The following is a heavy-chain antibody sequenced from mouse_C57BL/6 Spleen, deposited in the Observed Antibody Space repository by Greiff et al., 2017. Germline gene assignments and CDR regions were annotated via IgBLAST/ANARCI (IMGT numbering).Heavy chain of an antibody. J-gene: IGHJ3*01. CDR2: INPNNGGT. D-gene: IGHD1-1*01. Sequence: VQLQQSGPELVKPGASVKMSCKASGYTFTDYNMHWVKQSHGKSLEWIGYINPNNGGTSYNQKFKGKATLTVNKSSSTAYMELRSLTSEDSAVYYCAMCGVITAVPFAYWGQGTLVTVSA. CDR1: GYTFTDYN. CDR3: AMCGVITAVPFAY. V-gene: IGHV1-22*01.